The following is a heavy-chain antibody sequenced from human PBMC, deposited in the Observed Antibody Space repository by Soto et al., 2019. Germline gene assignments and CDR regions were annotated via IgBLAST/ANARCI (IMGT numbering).Heavy chain of an antibody. CDR1: GGSISSGGYH. CDR2: IYYSGST. J-gene: IGHJ4*02. V-gene: IGHV4-31*03. CDR3: ARDVCPYYFDY. Sequence: QVQLQESGPGLVKSSQTLSLTCTVSGGSISSGGYHWNWIRQHPGKGLEWIGNIYYSGSTYYNPSLKSRVTISIDTSKNQFSLKLSSVTAADTAVYYCARDVCPYYFDYWGQGTLVTVSS.